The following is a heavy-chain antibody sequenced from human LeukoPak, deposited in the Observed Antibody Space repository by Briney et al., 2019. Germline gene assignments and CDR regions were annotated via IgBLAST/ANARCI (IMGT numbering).Heavy chain of an antibody. CDR2: IYHSGST. CDR3: AKSSYSIFDY. Sequence: SETLSLTCTVSGYSISSGYYWGWIRQPPGKGLEWIGSIYHSGSTYYNPSLKSRVTISVDTSKNQFSLKLSSVAAADTAVYYCAKSSYSIFDYWGQGTLVTVSS. CDR1: GYSISSGYY. D-gene: IGHD5-18*01. V-gene: IGHV4-38-2*02. J-gene: IGHJ4*02.